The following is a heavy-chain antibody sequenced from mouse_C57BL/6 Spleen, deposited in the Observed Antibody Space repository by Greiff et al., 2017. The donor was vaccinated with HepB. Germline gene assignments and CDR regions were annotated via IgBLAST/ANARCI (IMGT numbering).Heavy chain of an antibody. J-gene: IGHJ2*01. CDR2: IDPENGDT. CDR1: GFNIKDDY. CDR3: TTLDGYIDY. D-gene: IGHD2-3*01. V-gene: IGHV14-4*01. Sequence: VQLKQSGAELVRPGASVKLSCTASGFNIKDDYMHWVKQRPEQGLEWIGWIDPENGDTEYASKFQGKATITADTSSNTAYLQLSSLTSEDTAVYYCTTLDGYIDYWGQGTTLTVSS.